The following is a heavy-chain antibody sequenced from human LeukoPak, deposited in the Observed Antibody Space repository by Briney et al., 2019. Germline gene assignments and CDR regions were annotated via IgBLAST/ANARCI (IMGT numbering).Heavy chain of an antibody. J-gene: IGHJ4*02. Sequence: GGSLRLSCAASGFTFSSYAMSWVRQAPGKGLGWVSVISGSGGSTYYADSVKGRFTISRDNSKNTLYLQMNSLRAEDTAVYYCAKDGPVWGYYDSSGHFDYWGQGTLVTVSS. CDR3: AKDGPVWGYYDSSGHFDY. CDR2: ISGSGGST. D-gene: IGHD3-22*01. V-gene: IGHV3-23*01. CDR1: GFTFSSYA.